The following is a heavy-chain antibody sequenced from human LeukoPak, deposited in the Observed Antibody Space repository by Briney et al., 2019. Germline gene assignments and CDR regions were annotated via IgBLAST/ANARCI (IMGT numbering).Heavy chain of an antibody. D-gene: IGHD6-19*01. J-gene: IGHJ4*02. CDR1: GGSISSGDYY. V-gene: IGHV4-30-4*02. Sequence: SETLSLTCTVSGGSISSGDYYWSRIRQPPGKGLEWIGYIYYSGSTYYNPSLKSRVTISVDTSKNQFSLKLSSVTAADTAVYYCARWDSSGWAEFDYWGQGTLVTVSS. CDR2: IYYSGST. CDR3: ARWDSSGWAEFDY.